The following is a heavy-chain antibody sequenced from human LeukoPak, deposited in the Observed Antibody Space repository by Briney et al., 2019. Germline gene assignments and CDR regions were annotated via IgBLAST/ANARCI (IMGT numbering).Heavy chain of an antibody. CDR2: IIPIFGTA. CDR1: GGTFSSYA. Sequence: ASVKVYCKASGGTFSSYAISWVRQSPGQGLEWMGGIIPIFGTANYAQKFQGRVTITADGSTSTAYMELSSLRSEDTGVYYCARDRSSGWTKRFDYWGQGTLVTVSS. D-gene: IGHD6-19*01. CDR3: ARDRSSGWTKRFDY. J-gene: IGHJ4*02. V-gene: IGHV1-69*13.